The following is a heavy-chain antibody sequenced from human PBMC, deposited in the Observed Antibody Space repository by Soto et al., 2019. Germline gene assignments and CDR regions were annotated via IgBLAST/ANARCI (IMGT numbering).Heavy chain of an antibody. Sequence: ASVKLSFKASGYTFTSYYMHWLRHAPGQGLEWMGIINPSGGSTSYAQKFQGRVTMTRDTSTSTVYMELSSLRSEDTAVYYCAREAWKSIAAAGTNGMDVWGQGTTVTVSS. CDR1: GYTFTSYY. CDR2: INPSGGST. D-gene: IGHD6-13*01. J-gene: IGHJ6*02. CDR3: AREAWKSIAAAGTNGMDV. V-gene: IGHV1-46*01.